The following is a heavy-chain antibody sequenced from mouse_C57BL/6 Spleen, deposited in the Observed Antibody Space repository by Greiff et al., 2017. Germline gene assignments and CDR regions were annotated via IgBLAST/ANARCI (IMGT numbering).Heavy chain of an antibody. D-gene: IGHD6-5*01. V-gene: IGHV5-4*01. Sequence: EVQLVESGGGLVKPGGSLKLSCAASGFTFSSYAMSWVRQTPEKRLEWVATISDGGSYTYYPDNVKGRFTISRDNAKNNLYLQMSHLKSEDTAMYYCAREGAYAGEVAYWGQGTLVTVSA. CDR2: ISDGGSYT. CDR1: GFTFSSYA. CDR3: AREGAYAGEVAY. J-gene: IGHJ3*01.